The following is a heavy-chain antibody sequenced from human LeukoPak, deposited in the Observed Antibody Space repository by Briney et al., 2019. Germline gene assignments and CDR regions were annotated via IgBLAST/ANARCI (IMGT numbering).Heavy chain of an antibody. V-gene: IGHV3-21*01. Sequence: GGSLRLSCVASGFDFNYDDMNWVRQAPGKGLEWVSSISSSSSYIYFADSTKGRFTTSRDNANNSVFLQMSSLRPEDTAVFYCARRGGLSSGRGFDHWGQGTLVTVSS. CDR3: ARRGGLSSGRGFDH. CDR1: GFDFNYDD. J-gene: IGHJ4*02. CDR2: ISSSSSYI. D-gene: IGHD3-16*01.